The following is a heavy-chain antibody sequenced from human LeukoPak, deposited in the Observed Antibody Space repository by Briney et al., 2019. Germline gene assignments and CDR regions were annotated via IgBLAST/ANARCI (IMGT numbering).Heavy chain of an antibody. CDR1: GFTVSSNY. CDR2: IYAGGDI. CDR3: ARSVSSSAIWDY. J-gene: IGHJ4*02. D-gene: IGHD6-6*01. Sequence: GGSLRLSCAASGFTVSSNYMSWVRQAPGKGLEWVSAIYAGGDIYYADSVKGRFTISRHNSENTLYLHIDSLRTEDTALYFCARSVSSSAIWDYWGQGALVTVSS. V-gene: IGHV3-53*04.